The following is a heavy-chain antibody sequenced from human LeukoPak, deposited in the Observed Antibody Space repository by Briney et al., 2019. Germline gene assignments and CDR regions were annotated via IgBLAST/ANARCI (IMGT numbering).Heavy chain of an antibody. CDR1: GYSISSGYY. CDR3: ARANRVSLYYFDY. Sequence: SETLSLTCTVSGYSISSGYYWGWIRQPPGKGLEWIGSIYHSGSTYYNPSLKSRVTISVDTSKNQFSLKLSSATAADTAVYYCARANRVSLYYFDYWGQGTLVTVSS. D-gene: IGHD5/OR15-5a*01. V-gene: IGHV4-38-2*02. J-gene: IGHJ4*02. CDR2: IYHSGST.